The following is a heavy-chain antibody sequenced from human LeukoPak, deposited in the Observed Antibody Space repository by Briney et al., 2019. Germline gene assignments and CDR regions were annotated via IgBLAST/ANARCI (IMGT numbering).Heavy chain of an antibody. J-gene: IGHJ5*02. V-gene: IGHV3-7*01. CDR2: MKEDGTDI. D-gene: IGHD3-3*01. CDR3: ARGGARFLDS. CDR1: GFSFSSYT. Sequence: GGSLRLSCVASGFSFSSYTMSWVRQAPGKGLEWVAKMKEDGTDIHYVDSVKGRFTICRDNAKNSLCLQMSSLRAEDTAVYYCARGGARFLDSWGQGTLVTVSS.